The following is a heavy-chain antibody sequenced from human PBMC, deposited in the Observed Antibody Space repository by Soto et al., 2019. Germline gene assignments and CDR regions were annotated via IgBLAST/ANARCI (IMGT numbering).Heavy chain of an antibody. J-gene: IGHJ4*02. Sequence: PSETLALSCSVCGGSISSGGYYGSCIRQRPGKGLEWIGDINYSGTNYYNPSLQIRITMSIYTSKNQFSLRLAYVTAADTAVYYCARAGVVATVRLPFDFSGRGTLVTVSS. CDR2: INYSGTN. V-gene: IGHV4-31*02. CDR1: GGSISSGGYY. CDR3: ARAGVVATVRLPFDF. D-gene: IGHD5-12*01.